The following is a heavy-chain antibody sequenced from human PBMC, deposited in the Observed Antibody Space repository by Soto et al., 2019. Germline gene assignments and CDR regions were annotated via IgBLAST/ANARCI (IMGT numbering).Heavy chain of an antibody. V-gene: IGHV1-3*05. CDR1: GYTFTSYT. D-gene: IGHD4-17*01. CDR3: ARGPPLRS. Sequence: QVQLVQSGAEEKKPGASVKVSCKASGYTFTSYTMHWVRQAPGQRLEWMGWINAGNGNTKYSQKFQGRVTITRDTSASTADMELRSLRPEDTAVYSCARGPPLRSRGQGTLVTLSS. J-gene: IGHJ4*02. CDR2: INAGNGNT.